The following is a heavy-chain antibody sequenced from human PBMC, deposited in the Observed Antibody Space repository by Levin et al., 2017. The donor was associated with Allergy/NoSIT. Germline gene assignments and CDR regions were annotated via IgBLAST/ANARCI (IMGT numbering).Heavy chain of an antibody. V-gene: IGHV3-23*01. Sequence: QAGGSLRLSCAASGFRFSSYAMSWVRQAPGKGLEWVSGISGSGVNIYYVDSVKGRFTVSRDNSKNTLYLQMNSLRAEDTAVYYCATSFRPPVVIAITTFDFWGQGILVTVSS. CDR1: GFRFSSYA. CDR3: ATSFRPPVVIAITTFDF. CDR2: ISGSGVNI. D-gene: IGHD2-21*01. J-gene: IGHJ4*02.